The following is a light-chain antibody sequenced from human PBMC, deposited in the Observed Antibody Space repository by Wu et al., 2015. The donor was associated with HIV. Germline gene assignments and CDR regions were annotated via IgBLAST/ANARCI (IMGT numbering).Light chain of an antibody. CDR1: QSVSSN. V-gene: IGKV3-15*01. J-gene: IGKJ2*01. CDR2: GAS. Sequence: EILMTQSPATLSVSPGQRATLSCRASQSVSSNLAWYQQKPGQAPRLLIYGASARATGIPARFSGSGSGTEFILTISSMQSEDFAVYYCQQYNNWPPYTFGLGDQAGDQT. CDR3: QQYNNWPPYT.